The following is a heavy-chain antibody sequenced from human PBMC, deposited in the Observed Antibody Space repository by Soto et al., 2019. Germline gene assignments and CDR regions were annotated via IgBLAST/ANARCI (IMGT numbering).Heavy chain of an antibody. CDR1: VYSFSNYG. J-gene: IGHJ6*02. CDR2: VSANNGHK. Sequence: SVKFACKASVYSFSNYGIIWLRQARGQGLQWMGWVSANNGHKNSAQTLQGRVSMTTDTSTSTAYMDLRGLPFDDTAVYYCARDLASVTAKHFFYYYAMDVWGQGTTVTVSS. CDR3: ARDLASVTAKHFFYYYAMDV. D-gene: IGHD2-8*01. V-gene: IGHV1-18*04.